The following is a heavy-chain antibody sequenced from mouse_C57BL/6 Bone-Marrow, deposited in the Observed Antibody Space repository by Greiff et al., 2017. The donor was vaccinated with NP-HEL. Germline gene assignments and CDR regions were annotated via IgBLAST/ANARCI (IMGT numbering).Heavy chain of an antibody. V-gene: IGHV6-3*01. CDR1: GFTFSNYW. CDR3: TAPYYYGSSSFDY. D-gene: IGHD1-1*01. Sequence: EVKLQESGGGLVQPGGSMKLSCVASGFTFSNYWMNWVRQSPEKGLEWVAQIRLKSDNYATHYAESVKGRFTISRDDSKSSVYLKMNNLRAEDTGIYYCTAPYYYGSSSFDYWGQGTTLTVSS. J-gene: IGHJ2*01. CDR2: IRLKSDNYAT.